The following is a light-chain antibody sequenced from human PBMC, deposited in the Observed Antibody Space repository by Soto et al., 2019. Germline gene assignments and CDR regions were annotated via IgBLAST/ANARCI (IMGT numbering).Light chain of an antibody. CDR2: DAS. V-gene: IGKV3-20*01. CDR3: QQYDSLPLT. CDR1: QSVSSY. Sequence: EIVLTQSPATLSLSPGERATLSCRASQSVSSYLAWYQQKPGQAPRLLIYDASSRATGIPDRFSGSGSGTDFTLSISRLEPEDFAVYFCQQYDSLPLTFGGGTKVEIK. J-gene: IGKJ4*01.